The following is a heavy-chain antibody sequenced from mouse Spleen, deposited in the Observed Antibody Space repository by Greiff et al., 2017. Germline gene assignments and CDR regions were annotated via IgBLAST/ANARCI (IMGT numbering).Heavy chain of an antibody. CDR3: ARNYYGSSGWYFDV. CDR1: GFTFSSYA. V-gene: IGHV5-9-1*01. Sequence: EVKLMESGGGLVKPGGSLKLSCAASGFTFSSYAMSWVRQTPEKRLEWVATISSGGSYTYYPDSVKGRFTISRDNAKNTLYLQMSSLRSEDTAMYYCARNYYGSSGWYFDVWGAGTTVTVSS. CDR2: ISSGGSYT. D-gene: IGHD1-1*01. J-gene: IGHJ1*01.